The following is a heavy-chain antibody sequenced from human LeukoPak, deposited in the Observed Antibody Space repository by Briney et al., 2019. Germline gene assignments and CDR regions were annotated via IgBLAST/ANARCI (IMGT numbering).Heavy chain of an antibody. V-gene: IGHV3-23*01. CDR3: AKELGSAFYYFDS. Sequence: GGSLRLSCAASGFTFSSYAMSWVRQAPGKGLKWVSTINDNGDGTYYADSVKGRFTISRDNSYNTVSLQMNSLRDEDTGVYYCAKELGSAFYYFDSWGQGTLVTVSS. CDR2: INDNGDGT. CDR1: GFTFSSYA. D-gene: IGHD1-26*01. J-gene: IGHJ4*02.